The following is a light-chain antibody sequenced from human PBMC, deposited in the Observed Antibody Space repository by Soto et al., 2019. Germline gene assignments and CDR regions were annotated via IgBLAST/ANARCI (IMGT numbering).Light chain of an antibody. V-gene: IGKV1-27*01. J-gene: IGKJ4*01. CDR1: QGISIY. CDR3: QKYNGAPLT. CDR2: DAS. Sequence: DIQMTQSPSSLSASVGDRVTITCRASQGISIYLAWYQQKPGKVPKLLIYDASTLQAGVPSRFSGSGSGTDFTLTISSLQPEDVATYYCQKYNGAPLTFGGGTKVEIK.